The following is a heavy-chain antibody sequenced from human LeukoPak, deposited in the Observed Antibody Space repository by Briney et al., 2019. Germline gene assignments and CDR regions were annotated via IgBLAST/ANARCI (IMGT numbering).Heavy chain of an antibody. D-gene: IGHD6-19*01. CDR1: GGSFSGYY. CDR2: INHSGST. J-gene: IGHJ4*02. Sequence: SETLSLTCAVYGGSFSGYYWSWIRQPPGKGLEWIGEINHSGSTNYNPSLKSRVTISVDTSKNQFSLKLSSVTAADTAVYYCASGSSGWLHWGQGTLVTVSS. CDR3: ASGSSGWLH. V-gene: IGHV4-34*01.